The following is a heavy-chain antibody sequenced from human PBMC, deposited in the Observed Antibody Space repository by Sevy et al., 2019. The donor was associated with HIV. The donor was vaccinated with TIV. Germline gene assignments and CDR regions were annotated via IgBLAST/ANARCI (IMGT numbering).Heavy chain of an antibody. Sequence: ASVKVSCKASGYTFTSYYIHWVRQAPGQGLEWMGIVNPYGGSTSYAQKFQGRVTMTRETSTSTVYMELSSLRSEDTAVYYCVKEGSDYSINNWFDPWGQGTLVTVSS. J-gene: IGHJ5*02. CDR3: VKEGSDYSINNWFDP. D-gene: IGHD4-4*01. CDR2: VNPYGGST. CDR1: GYTFTSYY. V-gene: IGHV1-46*01.